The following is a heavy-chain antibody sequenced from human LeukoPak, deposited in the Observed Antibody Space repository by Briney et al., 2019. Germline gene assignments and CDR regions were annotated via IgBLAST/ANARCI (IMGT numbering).Heavy chain of an antibody. V-gene: IGHV3-43*02. J-gene: IGHJ4*02. CDR2: ILGYGSST. CDR1: GFTFDDYA. D-gene: IGHD6-13*01. Sequence: GGSLRLSCAASGFTFDDYAMHWVRQVPGKGLEWVSLILGYGSSTNYADSVNGLFNISRDNSKNSLYLHMNSLRVEDAALYFCAKDRYSSSWYTIDYWGQGTLVTVSS. CDR3: AKDRYSSSWYTIDY.